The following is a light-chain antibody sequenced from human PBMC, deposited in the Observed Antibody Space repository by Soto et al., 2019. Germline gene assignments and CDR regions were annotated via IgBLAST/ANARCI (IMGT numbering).Light chain of an antibody. CDR2: DAS. CDR3: QQYVNLPPLT. V-gene: IGKV1-33*01. J-gene: IGKJ4*01. CDR1: QDISNY. Sequence: DIQMTQSPSSLSASVGDRVTITCQASQDISNYLNWYQQKPGKAPKLLIYDASNLETGVPSRFSGSGSGTDFTFTISSLQPKDIATYYCQQYVNLPPLTFGGGTKVEI.